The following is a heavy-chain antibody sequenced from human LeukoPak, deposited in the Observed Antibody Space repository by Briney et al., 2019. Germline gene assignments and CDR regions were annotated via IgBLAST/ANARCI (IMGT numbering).Heavy chain of an antibody. V-gene: IGHV3-30-3*01. CDR2: ISYDGSNK. CDR3: AREWGDIVVVPAAMPNY. J-gene: IGHJ4*02. Sequence: GGSLRLSCAASGFTFSSYAMHWVRQAPGKGLEWVAVISYDGSNKYYADSVKGRFTISRDNSKNTLYLQMNSLRAEDTAVYYCAREWGDIVVVPAAMPNYWGQGTPGTVSS. CDR1: GFTFSSYA. D-gene: IGHD2-2*01.